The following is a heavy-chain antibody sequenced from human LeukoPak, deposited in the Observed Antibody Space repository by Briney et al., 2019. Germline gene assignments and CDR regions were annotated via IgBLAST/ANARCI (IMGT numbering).Heavy chain of an antibody. CDR1: GFIFSSYW. Sequence: GGSLRLSCAASGFIFSSYWMTWVRQAPGKGLEWVANIKRDGSAINYVNSVKGRFTISRDNSKNTLYLQMNSLRDEDTAVYYCAKDSTPTEDYSYGMDVWGEGTTVTVSS. J-gene: IGHJ6*04. CDR2: IKRDGSAI. CDR3: AKDSTPTEDYSYGMDV. V-gene: IGHV3-7*01. D-gene: IGHD4-17*01.